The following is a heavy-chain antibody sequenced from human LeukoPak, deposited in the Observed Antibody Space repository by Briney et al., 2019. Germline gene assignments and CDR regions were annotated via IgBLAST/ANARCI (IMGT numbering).Heavy chain of an antibody. J-gene: IGHJ4*02. V-gene: IGHV4-30-2*01. CDR1: GGSISSGGYS. CDR3: ARGGHYDILTGYYPAVDY. Sequence: PSETLSLTCAVSGGSISSGGYSWSWIRQPPGKGLEWIGYVYHSGSTYYNPSRKSRVTISVDRSKNQFSLKLSSVTAADTAVYYCARGGHYDILTGYYPAVDYWGQGTLVTVSS. CDR2: VYHSGST. D-gene: IGHD3-9*01.